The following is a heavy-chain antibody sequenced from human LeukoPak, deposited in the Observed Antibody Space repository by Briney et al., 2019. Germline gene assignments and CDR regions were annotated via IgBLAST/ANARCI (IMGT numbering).Heavy chain of an antibody. CDR1: GFTFNNSW. D-gene: IGHD3-22*01. CDR2: INSDGTR. Sequence: GGSLRLSCAGSGFTFNNSWMHWVRQAPGKGLLWVSRINSDGTRSYADSVKGRFTISRDNAKNTLFLQMNSLRVEDTAVYFCASPRSGDRGGYHDPCDIWGQGTMVTVSS. CDR3: ASPRSGDRGGYHDPCDI. J-gene: IGHJ3*02. V-gene: IGHV3-74*01.